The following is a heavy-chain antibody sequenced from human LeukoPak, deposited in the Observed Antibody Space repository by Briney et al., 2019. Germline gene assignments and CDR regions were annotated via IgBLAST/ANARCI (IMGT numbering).Heavy chain of an antibody. CDR1: GYTFTTYD. Sequence: ASVTVSFTASGYTFTTYDINWVRQVPGQGREWMGWMNPNSGNRGYAQKFQGRVTMTRDTSISTAYMELSSLRSEDTAVYYCARVAGSADYWGQGTLVTVSS. J-gene: IGHJ4*02. D-gene: IGHD6-19*01. CDR2: MNPNSGNR. CDR3: ARVAGSADY. V-gene: IGHV1-8*01.